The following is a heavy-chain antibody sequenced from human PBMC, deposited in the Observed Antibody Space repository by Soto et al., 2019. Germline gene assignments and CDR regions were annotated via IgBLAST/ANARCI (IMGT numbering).Heavy chain of an antibody. V-gene: IGHV4-59*08. Sequence: PSETLSLTCTVSGGSISSYYWSWLRQPPGKGLEWIGYIYYSGSTNYNPSLKSRVTISVDTSKNQFSLKLKSVTAADTALYFCARQRTSVVTQAYFDVWGPGSLVTVSS. CDR3: ARQRTSVVTQAYFDV. J-gene: IGHJ4*02. CDR1: GGSISSYY. D-gene: IGHD2-21*02. CDR2: IYYSGST.